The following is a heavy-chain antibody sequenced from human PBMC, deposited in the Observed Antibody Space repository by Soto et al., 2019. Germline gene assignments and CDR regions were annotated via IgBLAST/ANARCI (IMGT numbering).Heavy chain of an antibody. J-gene: IGHJ5*02. CDR2: IYYSGST. CDR3: ARSPLSVVQWLARSGWFDP. D-gene: IGHD6-19*01. CDR1: GGSISSSSYY. Sequence: PSETLSLTCTVSGGSISSSSYYWGWIRQHPGKGLEWIGSIYYSGSTYYNPSLKSRVTISVDTSKNQFSLKLSSVTAADTAVYYCARSPLSVVQWLARSGWFDPWGQGTLVTVSS. V-gene: IGHV4-39*01.